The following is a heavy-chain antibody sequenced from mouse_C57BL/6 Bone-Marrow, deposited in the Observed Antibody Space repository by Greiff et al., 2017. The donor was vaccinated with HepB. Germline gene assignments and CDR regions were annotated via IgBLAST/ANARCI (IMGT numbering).Heavy chain of an antibody. CDR2: IDPNSGGT. CDR1: GYTFTSYW. J-gene: IGHJ2*01. V-gene: IGHV1-72*01. Sequence: VRLQQPGAELAKPGASVKLSCKASGYTFTSYWMHWVKQRPGRGLEWIGRIDPNSGGTKYNEKFKSKATLTVDKPSSTAYMQLSSLTSEDSAVYYCASLGLRRRQYYFDYWGQGTTLTVSS. D-gene: IGHD2-2*01. CDR3: ASLGLRRRQYYFDY.